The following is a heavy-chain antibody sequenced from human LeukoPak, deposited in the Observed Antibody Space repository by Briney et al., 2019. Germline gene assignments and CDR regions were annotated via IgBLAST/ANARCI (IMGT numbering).Heavy chain of an antibody. J-gene: IGHJ4*02. CDR3: AKSDYYDSSGPFDY. CDR1: GFTFSSYA. CDR2: ISGSGGST. D-gene: IGHD3-22*01. Sequence: GGSLRLSCAASGFTFSSYAMSWVRQAPGKGLEWVSAISGSGGSTYYADSVKGRFTISRDNSKNTLYLQMNSLRAEGTAVYYCAKSDYYDSSGPFDYWGQGTLVTVSS. V-gene: IGHV3-23*01.